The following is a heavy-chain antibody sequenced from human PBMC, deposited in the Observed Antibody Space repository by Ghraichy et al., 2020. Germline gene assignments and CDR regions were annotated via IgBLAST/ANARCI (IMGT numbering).Heavy chain of an antibody. CDR1: GFIVSSTY. D-gene: IGHD2-21*02. J-gene: IGHJ4*02. CDR3: ARGGGAFCGSDCQRAFES. V-gene: IGHV3-53*01. Sequence: GESLNISCAASGFIVSSTYMSWVRQAPGKGLEWVSVIYSGGSTYYADSVKGRFTITRDNSKNTLCLQMSSLRADDTAVYYCARGGGAFCGSDCQRAFESWGQGTLVTVSS. CDR2: IYSGGST.